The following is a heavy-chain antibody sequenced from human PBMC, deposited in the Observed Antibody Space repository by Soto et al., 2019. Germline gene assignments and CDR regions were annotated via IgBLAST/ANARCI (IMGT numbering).Heavy chain of an antibody. V-gene: IGHV1-8*01. CDR1: GYTFTSYD. J-gene: IGHJ4*02. Sequence: SVKVSCKASGYTFTSYDINWVRQATGQGLEWMGWMNPNSGNTGYAQKFQGRVTMTRNTSISTAYMELSSLRSEDTAVYYCASVGAGDTAMVNYWGQGTLVTVSS. D-gene: IGHD5-18*01. CDR3: ASVGAGDTAMVNY. CDR2: MNPNSGNT.